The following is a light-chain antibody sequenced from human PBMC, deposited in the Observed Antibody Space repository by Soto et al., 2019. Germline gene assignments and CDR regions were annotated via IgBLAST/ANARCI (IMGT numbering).Light chain of an antibody. Sequence: SALTQPASVSGSPGQSITISCTGTSSDIGGHHFVSWYQQQSGKAPKLVIYEVTDRPSGVSDRFSGSKSGNTASLTISGLQPEDEADSSCTSYNTSTLHVFGPGT. CDR1: SSDIGGHHF. CDR2: EVT. J-gene: IGLJ1*01. V-gene: IGLV2-14*01. CDR3: TSYNTSTLHV.